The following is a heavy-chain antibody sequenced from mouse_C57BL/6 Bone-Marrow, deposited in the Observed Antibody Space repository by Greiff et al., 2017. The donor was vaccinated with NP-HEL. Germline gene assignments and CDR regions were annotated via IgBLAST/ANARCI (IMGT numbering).Heavy chain of an antibody. CDR3: ARCYYDYIYYAMDY. V-gene: IGHV1-82*01. CDR2: IYPGDGDT. Sequence: VKLVESGPELVKPGASVKISCKASGYAFSSSWMNWVKQRPGKGLEWIGRIYPGDGDTNYNGKFKGKATLTADKSSSTAYMQLSSLTSEDSAVYFCARCYYDYIYYAMDYWGQGTSVTVSS. CDR1: GYAFSSSW. D-gene: IGHD2-4*01. J-gene: IGHJ4*01.